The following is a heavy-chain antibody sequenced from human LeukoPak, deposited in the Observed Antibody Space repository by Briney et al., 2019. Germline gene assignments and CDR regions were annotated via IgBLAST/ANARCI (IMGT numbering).Heavy chain of an antibody. V-gene: IGHV1-18*01. CDR1: GYTFTSYG. CDR2: ISAYNGNT. D-gene: IGHD2-15*01. CDR3: ARHHCSGGSCYPDYYYGMDV. J-gene: IGHJ6*02. Sequence: RASVTVSCKASGYTFTSYGISWVRQAPGQGLEWMGWISAYNGNTNYAQKLQGRVTMTTDTSTSTAYMELRSLRSDDTAVYYCARHHCSGGSCYPDYYYGMDVWGQGTTVTVSS.